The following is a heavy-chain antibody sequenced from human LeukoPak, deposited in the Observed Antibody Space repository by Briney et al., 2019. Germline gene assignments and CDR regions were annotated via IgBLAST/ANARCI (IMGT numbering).Heavy chain of an antibody. D-gene: IGHD1-26*01. Sequence: GGSLRLSCAASGFTFSGYWMHWVRQAPGKGLAWVSVIRSDGSITTYADSVKGRFTISRDSAKTSVYLQMNSLRAEDTAVYYCARGIVGVDYFDYWGQGTLVTVSS. CDR2: IRSDGSIT. V-gene: IGHV3-74*01. CDR1: GFTFSGYW. CDR3: ARGIVGVDYFDY. J-gene: IGHJ4*02.